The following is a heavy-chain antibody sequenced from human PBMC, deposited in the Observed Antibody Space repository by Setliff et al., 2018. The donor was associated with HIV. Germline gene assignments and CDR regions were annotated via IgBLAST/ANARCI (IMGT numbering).Heavy chain of an antibody. CDR3: TTEFPLSAPYYYDSSGYYY. CDR1: GYTFTSYG. Sequence: ASVKVSCKASGYTFTSYGISWVRQAPGQGLEWMGWISAYNGNTNYAQKLQGRVTMTEDTSTDTAYMELRSLSSEETAVYYCTTEFPLSAPYYYDSSGYYYWGQGTQVTVSS. J-gene: IGHJ4*02. D-gene: IGHD3-22*01. V-gene: IGHV1-18*01. CDR2: ISAYNGNT.